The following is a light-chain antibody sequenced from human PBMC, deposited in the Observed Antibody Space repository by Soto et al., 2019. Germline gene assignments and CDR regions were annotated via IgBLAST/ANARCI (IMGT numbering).Light chain of an antibody. J-gene: IGKJ2*01. V-gene: IGKV1-5*01. Sequence: DSPMTQAPSTLAASVGDTVTMTCRSSSKWLAWYQKKPGKAPKLLISDVSNLERGVPPRFSGSTSWAESTLTITGLQPDDLGTYYCQHTTDFTFGQGTKVEIK. CDR3: QHTTDFT. CDR1: SSKW. CDR2: DVS.